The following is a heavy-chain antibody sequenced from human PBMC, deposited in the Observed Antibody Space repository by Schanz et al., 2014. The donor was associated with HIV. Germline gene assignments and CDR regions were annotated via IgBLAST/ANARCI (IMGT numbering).Heavy chain of an antibody. Sequence: EVQLVESGGGLVQPGGSLRLSCAASGFTFSRYWMTWVRQAPGKGLEWVANIKQDGGEKYYVDSVKGRFTISRDNANNSLYLQMHSLRAEDTAVYYCTRRDAYNYGLWGQGTLVTVSS. V-gene: IGHV3-7*03. D-gene: IGHD3-16*01. J-gene: IGHJ4*02. CDR2: IKQDGGEK. CDR3: TRRDAYNYGL. CDR1: GFTFSRYW.